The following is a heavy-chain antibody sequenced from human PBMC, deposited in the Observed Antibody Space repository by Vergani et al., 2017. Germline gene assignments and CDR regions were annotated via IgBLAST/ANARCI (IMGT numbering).Heavy chain of an antibody. CDR2: LYTPGTA. Sequence: EVQLVESGGGLVQPGGSLRLACAASGFTVSSYSMNWVRQAPGKGLQWVSILYTPGTAEYAEYVKGRFTVSRDDSKNVLYLQMTSLGAEDTAIYFCARDRFDYGDYELDSWGQGTLVTVSS. CDR1: GFTVSSYS. V-gene: IGHV3-66*02. D-gene: IGHD4-17*01. CDR3: ARDRFDYGDYELDS. J-gene: IGHJ4*02.